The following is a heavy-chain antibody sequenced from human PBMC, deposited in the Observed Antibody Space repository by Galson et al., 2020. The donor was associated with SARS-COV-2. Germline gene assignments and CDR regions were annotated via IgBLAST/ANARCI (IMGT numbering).Heavy chain of an antibody. D-gene: IGHD3-9*01. CDR2: INHSGTT. J-gene: IGHJ4*02. V-gene: IGHV4-34*01. Sequence: SETLSLTCAVYGGSLSGYYWSWIRQPPGKRLEWIGEINHSGTTNYNPSLKTRVTISIDTSTTQFSLSLTSVTAADTSVYYCARREAGLFAWLERGHYLDFCGQGTLVTVSA. CDR1: GGSLSGYY. CDR3: ARREAGLFAWLERGHYLDF.